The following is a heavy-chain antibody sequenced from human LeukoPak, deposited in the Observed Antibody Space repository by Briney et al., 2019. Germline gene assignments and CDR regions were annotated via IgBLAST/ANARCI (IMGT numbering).Heavy chain of an antibody. J-gene: IGHJ4*02. CDR2: IYSGGST. Sequence: GGSLRLSCAASGFTVSNDYISWVRQAQGKGLEWVSVIYSGGSTKYADSVKARLTISRDNSKNTVYLQMNSLRADDTAVYYCARATLDNWGQGTLVTASS. V-gene: IGHV3-53*01. CDR1: GFTVSNDY. CDR3: ARATLDN.